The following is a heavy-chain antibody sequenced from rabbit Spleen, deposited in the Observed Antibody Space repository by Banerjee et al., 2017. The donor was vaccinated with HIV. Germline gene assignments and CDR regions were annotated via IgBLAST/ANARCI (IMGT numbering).Heavy chain of an antibody. CDR3: ARDTGSSFSSYGMDL. D-gene: IGHD8-1*01. Sequence: QSLEESGGDLVKPGASLTLTCKASGVSFSGSSYMCSVRQAPGKGLEWFACVDAGSRGFSYCAGWAKGRFTISKASSTMVIMQMTSLTAAATAYYFCARDTGSSFSSYGMDLWGPGTLVTVS. CDR2: VDAGSRGFS. V-gene: IGHV1S40*01. J-gene: IGHJ6*01. CDR1: GVSFSGSSY.